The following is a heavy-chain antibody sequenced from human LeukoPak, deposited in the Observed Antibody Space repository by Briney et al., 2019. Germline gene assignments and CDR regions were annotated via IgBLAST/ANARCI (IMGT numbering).Heavy chain of an antibody. Sequence: GGSLRLSCAASGFTLSSYSFNWVRQVPGKGLEWVSVVGGTSYYTHYADSVKGRFTISRDNSKNTLYLQMSSLRAEDTAVYYCVKEAGGFDYWGQGTLVTVSP. J-gene: IGHJ4*02. D-gene: IGHD1-14*01. CDR2: VGGTSYYT. CDR3: VKEAGGFDY. V-gene: IGHV3-23*01. CDR1: GFTLSSYS.